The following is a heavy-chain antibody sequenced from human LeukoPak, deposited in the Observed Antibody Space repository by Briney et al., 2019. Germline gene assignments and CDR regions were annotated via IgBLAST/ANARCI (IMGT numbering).Heavy chain of an antibody. Sequence: GGSLRLSCAASGFTFSTYPMHWVRQAPGKGLEWVAVISYDGSNKYYADSVKGRFTISRDNSKNTLYLQMNSLRPEDTAVYYCARPGYYYGMDVWGQGTTVTVSS. CDR3: ARPGYYYGMDV. V-gene: IGHV3-30-3*01. CDR2: ISYDGSNK. D-gene: IGHD3-10*01. CDR1: GFTFSTYP. J-gene: IGHJ6*02.